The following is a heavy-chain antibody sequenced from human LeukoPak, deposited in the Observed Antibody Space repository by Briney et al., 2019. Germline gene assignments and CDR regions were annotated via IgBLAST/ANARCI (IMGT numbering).Heavy chain of an antibody. CDR3: ARDGVATDKAFDY. Sequence: GGSLRLSCAGSGFTFSSYWMSWVRQAPGKGLEWVANIKQDGSEKHYVDSVKGRFTISRDNAKNSLFLQMNSLRAEDTAVYFCARDGVATDKAFDYWGQGTLVTVSS. CDR1: GFTFSSYW. CDR2: IKQDGSEK. V-gene: IGHV3-7*01. D-gene: IGHD5-12*01. J-gene: IGHJ4*02.